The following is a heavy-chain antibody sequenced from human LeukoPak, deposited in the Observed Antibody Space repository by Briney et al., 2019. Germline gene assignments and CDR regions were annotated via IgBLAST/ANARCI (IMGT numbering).Heavy chain of an antibody. CDR3: ARLYSSTWYPVNYYFDY. D-gene: IGHD2-2*01. CDR2: IYYTGST. Sequence: SETLSLTCTVSGASINSNFWSWIRQPPGKGLEWIGFIYYTGSTNYTPSLKSRVTMSLDTSKNQFSLQLTSVTAADTATYYCARLYSSTWYPVNYYFDYWGQGSLVTVSS. V-gene: IGHV4-59*01. J-gene: IGHJ4*02. CDR1: GASINSNF.